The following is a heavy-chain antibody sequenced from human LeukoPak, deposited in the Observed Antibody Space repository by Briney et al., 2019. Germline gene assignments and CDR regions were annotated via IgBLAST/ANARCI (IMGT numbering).Heavy chain of an antibody. D-gene: IGHD3/OR15-3a*01. J-gene: IGHJ4*02. CDR2: MNQFGTEI. V-gene: IGHV3-7*04. Sequence: GGSLRLSCAASKFTFSDYYMTWARQAPGKGPEWVAYMNQFGTEIKYLDSVKGRFTISRDNAKNSLYLWMTSLTADDTAVYYCARGTYYYEFWGQGTLVIVSS. CDR1: KFTFSDYY. CDR3: ARGTYYYEF.